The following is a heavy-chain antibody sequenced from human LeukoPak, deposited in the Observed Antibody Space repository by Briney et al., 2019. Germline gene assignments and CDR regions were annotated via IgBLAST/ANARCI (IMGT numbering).Heavy chain of an antibody. CDR2: ISAYNGNT. J-gene: IGHJ4*02. CDR3: ARVDIVVVTGDY. Sequence: ASVKVSCKASGYTFTSYGISWVRQAPGQGREWMGWISAYNGNTNYAQKLQGRVTMTTDTSTSTAYMELRSLRSDDTAVYYCARVDIVVVTGDYWSQGTLVTVSS. D-gene: IGHD2-21*02. CDR1: GYTFTSYG. V-gene: IGHV1-18*01.